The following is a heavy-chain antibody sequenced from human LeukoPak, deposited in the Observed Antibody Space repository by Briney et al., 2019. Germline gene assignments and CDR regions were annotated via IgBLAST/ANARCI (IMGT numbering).Heavy chain of an antibody. CDR1: GFTFSNYA. CDR3: AKDLTVSPTTPAF. Sequence: PGGSLRLSCAASGFTFSNYAMSWVRQAPGKGLEWVSAISGSGATTYYADSVKGRFTTSRDTSKNTLYLQMNTLRAEDTAVYYCAKDLTVSPTTPAFWGQGTRVTVSS. D-gene: IGHD1-26*01. V-gene: IGHV3-23*01. CDR2: ISGSGATT. J-gene: IGHJ4*02.